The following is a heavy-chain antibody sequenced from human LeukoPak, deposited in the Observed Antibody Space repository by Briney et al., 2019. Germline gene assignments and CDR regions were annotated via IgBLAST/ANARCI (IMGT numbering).Heavy chain of an antibody. D-gene: IGHD2-15*01. Sequence: PGGSLRLSCAASGFTFSDYYMSWMRPAPGKGLEGVSYISSSRSTIYYADSVKGRFTISRDNAKNSLYLQMNSLRAEDTAVYYCARGRTRYCSGGSCYSDYYYYYMDVWGKGTTVTVSS. V-gene: IGHV3-11*04. CDR3: ARGRTRYCSGGSCYSDYYYYYMDV. J-gene: IGHJ6*03. CDR2: ISSSRSTI. CDR1: GFTFSDYY.